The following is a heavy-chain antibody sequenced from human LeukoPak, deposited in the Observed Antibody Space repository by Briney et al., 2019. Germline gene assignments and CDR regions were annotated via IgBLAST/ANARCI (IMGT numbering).Heavy chain of an antibody. D-gene: IGHD2-21*02. Sequence: PGGSLRLSCAASGFSLSSYAMHWVRQAPGKGVEWVAIISYDGSKEYYGDSVKGRFTISRDNSKNTVYLQMNSLRAEDTAVYYCARGGHIVVVTSGVLAKYFQHWGQGTLVTVSS. CDR2: ISYDGSKE. CDR3: ARGGHIVVVTSGVLAKYFQH. CDR1: GFSLSSYA. J-gene: IGHJ1*01. V-gene: IGHV3-30-3*01.